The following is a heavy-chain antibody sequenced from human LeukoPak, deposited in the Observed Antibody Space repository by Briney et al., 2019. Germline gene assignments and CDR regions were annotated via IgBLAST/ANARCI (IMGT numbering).Heavy chain of an antibody. Sequence: SGGSLSLSCAASGFTFSSYAMSWVRQAPGKGLEWVSAISGSGGSTYYADSVKGRFTISRDNSKNTLYLQMNSLRAEDTAVYYCAKIPTSLGYCSSTSCLDDYYYMDVWGEGTTVTVSS. J-gene: IGHJ6*03. CDR3: AKIPTSLGYCSSTSCLDDYYYMDV. CDR2: ISGSGGST. V-gene: IGHV3-23*01. CDR1: GFTFSSYA. D-gene: IGHD2-2*01.